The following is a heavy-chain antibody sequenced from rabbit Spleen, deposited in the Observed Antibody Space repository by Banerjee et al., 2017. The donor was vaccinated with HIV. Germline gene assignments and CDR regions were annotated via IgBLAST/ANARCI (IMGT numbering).Heavy chain of an antibody. V-gene: IGHV1S45*01. J-gene: IGHJ4*01. CDR2: IYTNSGST. CDR1: GFSFSSGYY. CDR3: ARVDTSFSAGAYNL. D-gene: IGHD1-1*01. Sequence: QEQLVESGGGLVQPEGSLTLTCTASGFSFSSGYYMCWVRQAPGKGLEWIVCIYTNSGSTYYASWSKGRFTISKTSSTPVTLQMTSLTAADTATYFCARVDTSFSAGAYNLWGPGTLVTVS.